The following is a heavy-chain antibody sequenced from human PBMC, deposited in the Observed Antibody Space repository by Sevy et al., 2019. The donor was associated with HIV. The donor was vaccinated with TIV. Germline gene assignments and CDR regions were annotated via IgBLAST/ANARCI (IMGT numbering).Heavy chain of an antibody. J-gene: IGHJ4*02. CDR1: GFTFSSYS. CDR2: ISSSSSTI. Sequence: GGSLRLSCAASGFTFSSYSMNWVRQAPGKGLEWVSYISSSSSTIYYADSVKGRFTISKDNAKNSLYLQMNSLRDEDTAVYYCARDRIAVAGTVSDYWGQGTLVTVSS. D-gene: IGHD6-19*01. V-gene: IGHV3-48*02. CDR3: ARDRIAVAGTVSDY.